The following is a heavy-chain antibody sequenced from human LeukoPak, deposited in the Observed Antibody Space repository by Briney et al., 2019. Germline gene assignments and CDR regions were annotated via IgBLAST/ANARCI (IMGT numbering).Heavy chain of an antibody. Sequence: PGGSLRLSCAASGFTFSGSAMRWVRQASGKGLEWVGRIRSKANTYATAYGPSVKGRFTISRDDSENTAYLQMNGLKTEDTAVYYCTSPPNYGSGSYHFDYWGQGTLVTVSS. CDR3: TSPPNYGSGSYHFDY. J-gene: IGHJ4*02. CDR1: GFTFSGSA. V-gene: IGHV3-73*01. CDR2: IRSKANTYAT. D-gene: IGHD3-10*01.